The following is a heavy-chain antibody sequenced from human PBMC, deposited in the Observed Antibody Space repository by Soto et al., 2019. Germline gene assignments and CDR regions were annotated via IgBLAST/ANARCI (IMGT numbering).Heavy chain of an antibody. D-gene: IGHD2-21*02. CDR2: IIPIFGTA. J-gene: IGHJ5*02. Sequence: SVKVSCKASGVTFSSYAISWVRQAPGQGLEWMGGIIPIFGTANYAQKFQGRVTITADESTSTAYMELSSLRSEDTAVYYCARGGPLVAAALAYCGGDCYSTWFDPWGQGTLVTVSS. CDR1: GVTFSSYA. V-gene: IGHV1-69*13. CDR3: ARGGPLVAAALAYCGGDCYSTWFDP.